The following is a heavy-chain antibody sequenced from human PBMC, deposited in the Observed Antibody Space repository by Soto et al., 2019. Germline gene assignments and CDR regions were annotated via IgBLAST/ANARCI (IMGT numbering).Heavy chain of an antibody. CDR1: GFTFSNYG. CDR3: ARNPRPTYGDYADY. Sequence: QVQLVESGGTVVQPGTSLRLSCVASGFTFSNYGMHWARQAPGKGLEWVAYLQYDGTYIHYSDCVQGRFTISRDNSRNTLYLQMNSLRAEDTALYYCARNPRPTYGDYADYWGQGTLVTVSS. D-gene: IGHD4-17*01. CDR2: LQYDGTYI. V-gene: IGHV3-33*05. J-gene: IGHJ4*02.